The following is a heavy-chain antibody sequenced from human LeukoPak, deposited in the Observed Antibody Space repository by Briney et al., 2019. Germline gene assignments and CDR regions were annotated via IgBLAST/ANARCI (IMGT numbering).Heavy chain of an antibody. J-gene: IGHJ4*02. V-gene: IGHV3-30*02. D-gene: IGHD3-3*01. CDR3: AKVDDFWSGYPDY. CDR2: IRYDGSNK. CDR1: GFTFSSYG. Sequence: PGGSLRLSCAASGFTFSSYGMHWVRQAPGKGLEWVAFIRYDGSNKYYADSVKGRFTISGDNSKNTLYPQMNSLRAEDTAVYYCAKVDDFWSGYPDYWGQGTLVTVSS.